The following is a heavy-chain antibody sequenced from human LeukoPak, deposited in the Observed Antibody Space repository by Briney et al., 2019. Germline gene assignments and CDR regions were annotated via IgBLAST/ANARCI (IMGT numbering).Heavy chain of an antibody. J-gene: IGHJ4*02. CDR2: IFPSGGEI. CDR1: GFTFSTFA. Sequence: GGSLRLSCAASGFTFSTFAMIWVRQPPGMVLEWVSSIFPSGGEIHYADSVRGRFTISRDNSKSTLSLQMNSLRAEDTAIYYCATYRQVLLPFESWGQGTLVTVSS. V-gene: IGHV3-23*01. CDR3: ATYRQVLLPFES. D-gene: IGHD2-8*02.